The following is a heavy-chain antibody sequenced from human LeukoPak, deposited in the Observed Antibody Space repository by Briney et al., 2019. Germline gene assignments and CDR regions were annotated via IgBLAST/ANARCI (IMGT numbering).Heavy chain of an antibody. CDR2: IYYSGST. CDR1: GGSISSSSYY. Sequence: PSETLSLTCTVSGGSISSSSYYWGWIRQPPGKGLEWIGSIYYSGSTYYNPSLKSRVTISVDTSKNQFSLKLSSVTAADTAVYYCARKEGSDYVWGSYRYNNYFDYWGQGTLVTVSS. D-gene: IGHD3-16*02. CDR3: ARKEGSDYVWGSYRYNNYFDY. V-gene: IGHV4-39*07. J-gene: IGHJ4*02.